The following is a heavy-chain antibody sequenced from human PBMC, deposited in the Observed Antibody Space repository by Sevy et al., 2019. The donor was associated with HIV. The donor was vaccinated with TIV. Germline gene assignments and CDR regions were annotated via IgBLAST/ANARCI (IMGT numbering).Heavy chain of an antibody. CDR2: ISSDGTKE. V-gene: IGHV3-30*04. D-gene: IGHD2-21*02. Sequence: GGSLRLSCAASGFTFSIYVIHWVRQAPGKGLEWVAVISSDGTKEYYADSVKGRFTISRDNSKNTMYLQMNSLTVEDTAVYYCARDLPSAVTDPFYYYGLAVWGQGTTVTVSS. CDR1: GFTFSIYV. J-gene: IGHJ6*02. CDR3: ARDLPSAVTDPFYYYGLAV.